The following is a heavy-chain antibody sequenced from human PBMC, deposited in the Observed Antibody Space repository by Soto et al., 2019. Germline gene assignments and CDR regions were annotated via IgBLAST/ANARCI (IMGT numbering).Heavy chain of an antibody. V-gene: IGHV1-18*01. J-gene: IGHJ1*01. Sequence: QVQLVQSGGEVKKPGASVKVSCKASGYTFNTYGISWVRQAPGQGLEWMAWINAYDGNILYAQSLEGRVTVTTDTSTSTAYMELTSLSSDDTAVYYCARDAGNTNEYFQHWGQGTRVTVSS. D-gene: IGHD3-10*01. CDR1: GYTFNTYG. CDR3: ARDAGNTNEYFQH. CDR2: INAYDGNI.